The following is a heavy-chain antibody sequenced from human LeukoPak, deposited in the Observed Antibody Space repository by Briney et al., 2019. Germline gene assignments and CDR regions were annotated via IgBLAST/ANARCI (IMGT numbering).Heavy chain of an antibody. CDR3: AKVDDISAVFDY. CDR2: ISYDGSNK. V-gene: IGHV3-30*18. Sequence: GGSLGLSCAASGFTFSSYGMHWVRQAPGKGLEGVAVISYDGSNKYYADSVKGRFTISRDNSKNTLYLQMNSLRAEDTAVYYCAKVDDISAVFDYWGQGTLVTVSS. D-gene: IGHD3-9*01. CDR1: GFTFSSYG. J-gene: IGHJ4*02.